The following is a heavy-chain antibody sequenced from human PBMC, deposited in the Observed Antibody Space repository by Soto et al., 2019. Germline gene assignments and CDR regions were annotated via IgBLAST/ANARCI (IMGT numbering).Heavy chain of an antibody. D-gene: IGHD5-12*01. J-gene: IGHJ4*02. CDR3: ARQGYSGYDLDFDY. V-gene: IGHV4-39*01. Sequence: SETLSLTCTVSGGSISSSSYYWGWIRQPPGKGLEWIGSIYYSGSTYYNPSLKSRVTISVDTSKNQFSLKLSSVTAADTAVYYCARQGYSGYDLDFDYGGQGTLVTVS. CDR2: IYYSGST. CDR1: GGSISSSSYY.